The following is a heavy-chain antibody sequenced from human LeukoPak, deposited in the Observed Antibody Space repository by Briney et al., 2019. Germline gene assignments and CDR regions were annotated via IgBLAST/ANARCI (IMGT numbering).Heavy chain of an antibody. Sequence: ASVKVSCKASGYTFTSYDISWVRQATGQGLEWMGWMNPNSGNTGYAQKFQGRVTMTRNTSISTAYMELSSLRSEDTAVYYCARGRVAAAGRRPNDYWGQGTLVTVSS. CDR3: ARGRVAAAGRRPNDY. D-gene: IGHD6-13*01. V-gene: IGHV1-8*01. J-gene: IGHJ4*02. CDR1: GYTFTSYD. CDR2: MNPNSGNT.